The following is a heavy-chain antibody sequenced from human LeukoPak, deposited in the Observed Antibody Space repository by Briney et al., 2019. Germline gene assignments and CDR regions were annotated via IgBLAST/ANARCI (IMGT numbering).Heavy chain of an antibody. CDR2: INSDGSST. CDR1: GFTFSSYW. CDR3: ARDSHYDSSGYYYPNWFDP. D-gene: IGHD3-22*01. J-gene: IGHJ5*02. V-gene: IGHV3-74*01. Sequence: GSLRLSCAASGFTFSSYWMHWVRQAPGKGLVWVSRINSDGSSTSYADSVKGRFTISRDNAKNTLCLQMNSLRAEDTAVYYCARDSHYDSSGYYYPNWFDPWGQGTLVTVSS.